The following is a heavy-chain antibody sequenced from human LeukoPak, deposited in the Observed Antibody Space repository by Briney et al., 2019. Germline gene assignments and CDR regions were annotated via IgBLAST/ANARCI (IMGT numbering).Heavy chain of an antibody. V-gene: IGHV1-18*01. Sequence: GASVKVSCKASGYTFTSYGISWVRQAPGQGLEWMGWISAYNGNTNYAQKLQGRVTMTTDTSTSTAYMELRSLRSDDTAVYYCARIPSSRGYSYGTFDYWGQGTLVTVSS. CDR2: ISAYNGNT. D-gene: IGHD5-18*01. J-gene: IGHJ4*02. CDR3: ARIPSSRGYSYGTFDY. CDR1: GYTFTSYG.